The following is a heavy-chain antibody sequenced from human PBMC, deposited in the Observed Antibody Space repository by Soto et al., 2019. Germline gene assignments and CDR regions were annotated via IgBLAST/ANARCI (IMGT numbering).Heavy chain of an antibody. V-gene: IGHV1-3*01. J-gene: IGHJ4*02. CDR2: INAGNGNT. D-gene: IGHD2-15*01. CDR1: GYTFTSYA. CDR3: AVGYCSGGSCPGYFDY. Sequence: GASVTVSCKASGYTFTSYAMHWVRQAPGQRLEWMGWINAGNGNTKYSQKFQGRVTITRDTSASTAYMELSSLRSEDTAVYYCAVGYCSGGSCPGYFDYWGQGTLVTVSS.